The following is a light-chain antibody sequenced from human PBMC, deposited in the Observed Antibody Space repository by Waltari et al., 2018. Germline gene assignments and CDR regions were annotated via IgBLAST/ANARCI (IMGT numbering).Light chain of an antibody. V-gene: IGLV3-25*03. Sequence: SHELTQPPSVSVSPGQTATITCSGETLSKQYVYWYQHKPDQAPVLLIYKDTERPSGIPDRFSGSSAGTSVTLTISGVQAEDEADYYCQLADSTVTYVFGPGTKVIVL. CDR2: KDT. J-gene: IGLJ1*01. CDR1: TLSKQY. CDR3: QLADSTVTYV.